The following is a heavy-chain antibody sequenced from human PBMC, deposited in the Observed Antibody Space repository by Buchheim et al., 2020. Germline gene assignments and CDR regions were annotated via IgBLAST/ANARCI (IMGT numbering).Heavy chain of an antibody. CDR3: ARGGDYCYGMDV. V-gene: IGHV4-59*01. J-gene: IGHJ6*02. Sequence: QVQLQESGPGLVKPSETLSLTCTVSGGSIISYYWSWIRQPPGKGLEWIGYVYYSASTNYNYNPSLRSRVTISGDTSKNHFSLKLSSVTAADTAVYYCARGGDYCYGMDVWGQGTT. CDR2: VYYSASTNY. D-gene: IGHD3-16*01. CDR1: GGSIISYY.